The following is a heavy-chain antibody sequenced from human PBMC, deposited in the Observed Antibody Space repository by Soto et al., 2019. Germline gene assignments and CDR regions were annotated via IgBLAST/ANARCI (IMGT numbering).Heavy chain of an antibody. CDR3: ARIGGDEALDP. D-gene: IGHD2-21*01. CDR1: GGSISSTSYY. Sequence: SETLSLTCTVSGGSISSTSYYWGWIRQPPGKGLEWIGSVYYSGSTYYNPSLRSRVTISVDKSKNQFSLNLTSVTAADTAMYYCARIGGDEALDPWGQGTLVTVSS. V-gene: IGHV4-39*01. CDR2: VYYSGST. J-gene: IGHJ5*02.